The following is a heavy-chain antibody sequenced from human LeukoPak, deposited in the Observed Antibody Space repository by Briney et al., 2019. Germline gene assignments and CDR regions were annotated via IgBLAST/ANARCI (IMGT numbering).Heavy chain of an antibody. Sequence: SETLSLTCTVSGGSISSYYWSWIRQPAGMGLEWIGRIYTSGSPNYNPSLKSRVTISVDTSKNQFSLKLSSVTAADTAVYYCACLTTADAFDIWGQGTMVTVSS. V-gene: IGHV4-4*07. CDR3: ACLTTADAFDI. D-gene: IGHD3-22*01. J-gene: IGHJ3*02. CDR2: IYTSGSP. CDR1: GGSISSYY.